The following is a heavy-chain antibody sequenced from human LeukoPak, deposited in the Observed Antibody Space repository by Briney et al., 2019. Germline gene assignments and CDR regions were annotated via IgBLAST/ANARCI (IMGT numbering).Heavy chain of an antibody. J-gene: IGHJ6*02. Sequence: SETLSLTCTVSGGSISSGGYYWSWIRQHPRKGLEWIGYIYYSGSTYYNPSLKSRVTISVDTSKNQFSLKLSSVTAADTAVYYCARDKLYYYGMDVWGQGTTVTVSS. CDR1: GGSISSGGYY. CDR3: ARDKLYYYGMDV. V-gene: IGHV4-31*03. CDR2: IYYSGST.